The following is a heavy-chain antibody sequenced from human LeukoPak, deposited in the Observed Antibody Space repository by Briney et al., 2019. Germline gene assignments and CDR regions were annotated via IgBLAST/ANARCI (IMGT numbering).Heavy chain of an antibody. Sequence: SETLSLTCTVSGGSISSYYWSWVRQPPGKGLEWVGYIYTSGSTNYNPSLKSRVTISVDTSKTQFSLKLSSVTAADTAVYYCARREGVVPAAMGWFDPWGQGTLVTVSS. J-gene: IGHJ5*02. D-gene: IGHD2-2*01. CDR1: GGSISSYY. CDR3: ARREGVVPAAMGWFDP. V-gene: IGHV4-4*09. CDR2: IYTSGST.